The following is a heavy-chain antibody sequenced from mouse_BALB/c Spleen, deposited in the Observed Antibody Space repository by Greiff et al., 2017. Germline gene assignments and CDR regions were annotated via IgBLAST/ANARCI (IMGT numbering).Heavy chain of an antibody. J-gene: IGHJ4*01. CDR1: GYTFTNYW. CDR2: ILPGSGST. Sequence: VQLQQSGAELVRPGTSVKMSCKAAGYTFTNYWIEWVKQRPGHGLEWIGEILPGSGSTNYNEKFKGKATFTADTSSNTAYMQLSSLTSEDSAVYYCARKVRRPSDAMDYWGQGTSVTVSS. V-gene: IGHV1-9*01. CDR3: ARKVRRPSDAMDY. D-gene: IGHD2-14*01.